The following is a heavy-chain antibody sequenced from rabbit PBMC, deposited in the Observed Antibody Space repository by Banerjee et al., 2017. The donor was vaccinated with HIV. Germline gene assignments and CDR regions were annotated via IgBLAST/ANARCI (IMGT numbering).Heavy chain of an antibody. Sequence: QEQLEESGGDLVKPGASLTLTCTASGFSFSSTYYMCWVRQAPGKGLESIACIYTASTGSTYYASWAKGRFTISKTSSTTVTLQMTSLTVADTATYFCTRKSASVGDGYDLWGPGTLVTVS. CDR2: IYTASTGST. V-gene: IGHV1S45*01. J-gene: IGHJ4*01. CDR3: TRKSASVGDGYDL. D-gene: IGHD6-1*01. CDR1: GFSFSSTYY.